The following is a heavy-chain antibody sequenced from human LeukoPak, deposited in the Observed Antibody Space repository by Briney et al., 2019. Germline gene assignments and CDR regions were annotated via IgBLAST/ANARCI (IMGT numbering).Heavy chain of an antibody. J-gene: IGHJ6*02. V-gene: IGHV3-66*01. CDR2: IYSGGST. CDR3: ARDQGYDLGGMDV. D-gene: IGHD2-2*01. Sequence: PGGSLRLSCAASGFTVSSNYMSWVRQAPGKGLEWVSVIYSGGSTYYADSVKGRFTISRDNSKNTLYLQMNSLRAEDTAVYYCARDQGYDLGGMDVWGQGTTVTVSS. CDR1: GFTVSSNY.